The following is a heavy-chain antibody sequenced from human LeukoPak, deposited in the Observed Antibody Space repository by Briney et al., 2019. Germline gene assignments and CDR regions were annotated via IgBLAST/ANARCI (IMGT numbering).Heavy chain of an antibody. CDR3: ARVRRTGYSGSYSHFDY. CDR1: GGSFSDYY. D-gene: IGHD1-26*01. CDR2: INHSGRN. V-gene: IGHV4-34*01. Sequence: SETLSLTCAVYGGSFSDYYWTWIRQPPGKGLEWIGEINHSGRNNYNPSLKSRVTISVYTSKNQFSLMLSSVTAADTAVYYCARVRRTGYSGSYSHFDYWGQGTLVTVSS. J-gene: IGHJ4*02.